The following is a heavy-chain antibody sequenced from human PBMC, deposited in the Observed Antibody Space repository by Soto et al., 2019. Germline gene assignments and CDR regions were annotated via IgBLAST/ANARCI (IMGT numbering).Heavy chain of an antibody. Sequence: QVQLVQSGAEVKKPGASVKVSCKASGYTFTSYGISWVRQAPGQGLEWMGWISAYNGNTNYAKKLQGRVTMTTETSTSTAYMELRSLRSDDTAVYYCARSYYYNSSGYYSEGDYWGQGTLVTVSS. CDR3: ARSYYYNSSGYYSEGDY. D-gene: IGHD3-22*01. J-gene: IGHJ4*02. CDR2: ISAYNGNT. CDR1: GYTFTSYG. V-gene: IGHV1-18*01.